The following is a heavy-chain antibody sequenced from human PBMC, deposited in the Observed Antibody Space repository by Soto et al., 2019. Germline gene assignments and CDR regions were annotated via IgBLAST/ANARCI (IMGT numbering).Heavy chain of an antibody. CDR2: IYYTGHT. CDR3: AREDINESFFDS. J-gene: IGHJ4*02. V-gene: IGHV4-31*03. Sequence: QVQLQESGPGLVKPSQTLSLTCSVSGGYISSGGNYWSWIRQHPGKGLEWIGFIYYTGHTKYNAAVKRRVNISGDMSQNQFALTLTSVTAADTAVYYCAREDINESFFDSWGPGILVTVSS. CDR1: GGYISSGGNY. D-gene: IGHD2-8*01.